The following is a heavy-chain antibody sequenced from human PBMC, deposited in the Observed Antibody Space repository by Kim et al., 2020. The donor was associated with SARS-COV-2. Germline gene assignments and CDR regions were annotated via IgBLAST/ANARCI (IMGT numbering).Heavy chain of an antibody. J-gene: IGHJ4*01. Sequence: GGSLRLSCAASGFTFTNYAMHWVRQAPGKGLEWVTVISNDGSNKYYADSVKGRFTVSRDNSKNTVYLEMNSPRAEDAAVYYCAKKGGVSDGGVAYFDYWSQGTLLTVHS. CDR2: ISNDGSNK. D-gene: IGHD2-15*01. CDR1: GFTFTNYA. CDR3: AKKGGVSDGGVAYFDY. V-gene: IGHV3-30*18.